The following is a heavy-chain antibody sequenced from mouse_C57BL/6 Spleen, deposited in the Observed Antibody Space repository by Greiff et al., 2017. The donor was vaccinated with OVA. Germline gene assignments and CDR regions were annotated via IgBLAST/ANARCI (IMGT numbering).Heavy chain of an antibody. D-gene: IGHD1-1*01. J-gene: IGHJ2*01. CDR1: GFTFSSYA. CDR2: ISSGGDYI. Sequence: VQRVESGEGLVKPGGSLKLSCAASGFTFSSYAMSWVRQTPEKRLEWVAYISSGGDYIYYADTVKGRFTISRDNARNTLYLQMSSLKSEDTAMYYCTRVGYGSPYYFDYWGQGTTLTVSS. CDR3: TRVGYGSPYYFDY. V-gene: IGHV5-9-1*02.